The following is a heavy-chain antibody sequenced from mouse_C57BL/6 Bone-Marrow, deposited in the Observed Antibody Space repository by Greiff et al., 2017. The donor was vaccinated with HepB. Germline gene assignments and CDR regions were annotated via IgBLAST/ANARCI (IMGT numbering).Heavy chain of an antibody. J-gene: IGHJ1*03. V-gene: IGHV5-12*01. Sequence: EVKLVESGGGLVQPGGSLKLSCAASGFTFSDYYMYWVRQTPEKRLEWVAYISNGGGSTYYPDTVKGRFTISRDNAKNTLYLQMSRLKSEDTAMYYCARRYYYGSSSYWYFDVWGTGTTVTVSS. D-gene: IGHD1-1*01. CDR3: ARRYYYGSSSYWYFDV. CDR2: ISNGGGST. CDR1: GFTFSDYY.